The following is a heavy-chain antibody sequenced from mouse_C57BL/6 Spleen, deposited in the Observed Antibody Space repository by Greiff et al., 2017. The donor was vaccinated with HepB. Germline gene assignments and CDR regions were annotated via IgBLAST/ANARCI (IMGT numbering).Heavy chain of an antibody. CDR3: ARVLGYGSSLYAMDY. V-gene: IGHV2-9-1*01. J-gene: IGHJ4*01. Sequence: QVQLQQSGPGLVAPSQSLSITCTVSGFSLTSYAISWVRQPPGKGLEWLGVIWTGGGTNYNSALKSRLSISKDNSKSQVFLKMNSLQTDDTARYYCARVLGYGSSLYAMDYWGQGTSVTVSS. CDR2: IWTGGGT. D-gene: IGHD1-1*01. CDR1: GFSLTSYA.